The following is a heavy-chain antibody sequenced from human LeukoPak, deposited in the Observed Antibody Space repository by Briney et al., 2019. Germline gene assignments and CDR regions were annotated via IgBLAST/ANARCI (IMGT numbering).Heavy chain of an antibody. CDR1: GFTFSSYW. CDR2: INSDGSST. V-gene: IGHV3-74*01. J-gene: IGHJ2*01. D-gene: IGHD4-17*01. CDR3: AKGDYGDYVFWYFDL. Sequence: GGSLRLSCAASGFTFSSYWMHWVRQAPGKGLVWVSRINSDGSSTSYADSVKGRFTISRDNAKNTLYLQMNSLRAEDTAVYYCAKGDYGDYVFWYFDLWGRGTLVTVSS.